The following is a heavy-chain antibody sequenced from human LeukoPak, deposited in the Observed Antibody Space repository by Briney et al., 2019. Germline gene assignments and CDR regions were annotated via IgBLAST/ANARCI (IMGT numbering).Heavy chain of an antibody. V-gene: IGHV4-30-4*01. Sequence: SETLSLTCTVPGGPISSGDYYWSWIRQPPGKALEWMGSIYYSGSTYYNPSLKSRVTISVDTSKNQFSLKLSSVTAADTAVYYCAREPGGLTEKNGVIDYWGQGTLVTVSS. CDR3: AREPGGLTEKNGVIDY. D-gene: IGHD4-23*01. CDR2: IYYSGST. J-gene: IGHJ4*02. CDR1: GGPISSGDYY.